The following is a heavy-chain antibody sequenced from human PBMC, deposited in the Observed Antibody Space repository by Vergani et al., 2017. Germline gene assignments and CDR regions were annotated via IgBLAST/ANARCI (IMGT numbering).Heavy chain of an antibody. V-gene: IGHV1-3*01. D-gene: IGHD1-1*01. Sequence: QVQLVQSGAEVKKPGASVKVSCKASGYTFTSYAMHWVRQAPGQRLEWMGWINAGNGNTKYSQKFQGRVTITRDTSASPADMERSSLRSEDTALYYCASSVLGTNGLNWFDPWEQGTLVTVSS. CDR2: INAGNGNT. J-gene: IGHJ5*02. CDR3: ASSVLGTNGLNWFDP. CDR1: GYTFTSYA.